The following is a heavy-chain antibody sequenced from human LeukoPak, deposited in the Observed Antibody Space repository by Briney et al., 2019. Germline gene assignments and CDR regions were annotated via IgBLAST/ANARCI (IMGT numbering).Heavy chain of an antibody. J-gene: IGHJ5*02. V-gene: IGHV6-1*01. D-gene: IGHD2-15*01. CDR2: TYYRSKWYN. Sequence: SQTLSLTCAISGDSVPSNSAAWNWIRQSPSRGLEWLGRTYYRSKWYNDYAVSVKSRITINPDTSKNQFSLQLNSVTPEDTAVYYCARGLGYCSGGSCFNWFDPWGQGTLDTVSS. CDR1: GDSVPSNSAA. CDR3: ARGLGYCSGGSCFNWFDP.